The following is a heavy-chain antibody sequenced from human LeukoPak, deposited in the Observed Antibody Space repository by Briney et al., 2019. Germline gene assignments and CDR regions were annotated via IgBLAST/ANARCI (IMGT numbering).Heavy chain of an antibody. D-gene: IGHD3-10*01. Sequence: GGSLRLSCAASGFTCSSYAMSWVRQAPGKGLEWVSAISGSGGSTYYADSVKGRFTISRDNSKNTLYLQMSSLRAEDTAVYYCAVQSPWFGESFWGQGTLATVSS. J-gene: IGHJ4*02. CDR2: ISGSGGST. V-gene: IGHV3-23*01. CDR3: AVQSPWFGESF. CDR1: GFTCSSYA.